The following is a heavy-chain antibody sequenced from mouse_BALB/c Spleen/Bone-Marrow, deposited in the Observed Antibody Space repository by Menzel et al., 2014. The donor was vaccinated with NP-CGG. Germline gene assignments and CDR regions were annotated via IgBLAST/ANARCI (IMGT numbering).Heavy chain of an antibody. V-gene: IGHV1-69*02. CDR1: GYTFTRYW. CDR2: IDPSDSET. CDR3: ARSGGNYVAWFVY. D-gene: IGHD2-1*01. J-gene: IGHJ3*01. Sequence: VQVVESGAEVVKPGAPVKLSCKASGYTFTRYWMHWVRRRPGRGLEWIGKIDPSDSETHYNHEFKDKATLTVDKSSSTAYIQLSSLTSEDSAVYFCARSGGNYVAWFVYWGQGTLVTVSP.